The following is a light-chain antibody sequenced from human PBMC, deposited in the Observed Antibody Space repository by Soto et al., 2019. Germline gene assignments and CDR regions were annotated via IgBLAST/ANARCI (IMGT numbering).Light chain of an antibody. V-gene: IGKV3-11*01. CDR1: QSVNNY. J-gene: IGKJ4*01. CDR2: NAF. Sequence: EIVLTQSPATLSLSPGEGVTLSCRASQSVNNYLAWYQQKPGQAPRLLIYNAFNRATGIPARFSGSGSGTDFTLTISSLEPEDFAVYYCQQRSNWPPLTFGGGTKVDIK. CDR3: QQRSNWPPLT.